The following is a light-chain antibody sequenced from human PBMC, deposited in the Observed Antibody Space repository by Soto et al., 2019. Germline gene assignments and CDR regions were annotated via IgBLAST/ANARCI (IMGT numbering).Light chain of an antibody. Sequence: DIQMTQSPSSLSASVGDRVTITCQASQAISNYLTWYQQKPGKAPNLLIYDASTLETGVPSRFSGSGSGTEFTFTISSLQPDDFATYYCQQYANFPYTFGQGTRLEIK. J-gene: IGKJ2*01. CDR1: QAISNY. CDR2: DAS. V-gene: IGKV1-33*01. CDR3: QQYANFPYT.